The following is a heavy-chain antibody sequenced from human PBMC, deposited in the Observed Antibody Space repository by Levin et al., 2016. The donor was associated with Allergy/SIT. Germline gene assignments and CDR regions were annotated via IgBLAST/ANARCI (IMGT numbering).Heavy chain of an antibody. D-gene: IGHD6-13*01. CDR2: INHSGST. J-gene: IGHJ4*02. V-gene: IGHV4-34*01. Sequence: SETLSLTCAVYGGSFSGYYWSWIRQPPGKGLEWIGEINHSGSTNYNPSLKSRVTISVDTSKNQFSLKLSSVTAADTAVYYCASFPKQQLAVRGGDYWGQGTLVTVSS. CDR1: GGSFSGYY. CDR3: ASFPKQQLAVRGGDY.